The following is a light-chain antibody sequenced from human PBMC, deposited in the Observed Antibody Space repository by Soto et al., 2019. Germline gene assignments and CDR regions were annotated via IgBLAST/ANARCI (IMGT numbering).Light chain of an antibody. CDR3: CSYASTGTYV. CDR2: EVS. V-gene: IGLV2-23*02. J-gene: IGLJ1*01. Sequence: QSALTQPASVSGSPGQSITISCTGTSSDVGSYDLVSWYQQYPGKAPKLMIYEVSKRPSGVSDRFSGSKSGNTASLTISGLQAEDEADYYCCSYASTGTYVFGIGTKVTVL. CDR1: SSDVGSYDL.